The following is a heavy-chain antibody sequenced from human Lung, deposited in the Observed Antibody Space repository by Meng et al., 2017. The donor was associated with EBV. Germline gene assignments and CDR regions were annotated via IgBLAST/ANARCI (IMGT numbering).Heavy chain of an antibody. V-gene: IGHV4-39*07. Sequence: RGSGPGLVKPSETLALTCTVAGGSVSSSGYYWGWIRQPPGKGLEWIGSIYYSGSTYYSPSLKSRVTISVDTSKNQFSLKLTSVTAADTAVYYCAREYDYGDPWYFDYWGQGTLVTVSS. CDR3: AREYDYGDPWYFDY. D-gene: IGHD4-17*01. J-gene: IGHJ4*02. CDR1: GGSVSSSGYY. CDR2: IYYSGST.